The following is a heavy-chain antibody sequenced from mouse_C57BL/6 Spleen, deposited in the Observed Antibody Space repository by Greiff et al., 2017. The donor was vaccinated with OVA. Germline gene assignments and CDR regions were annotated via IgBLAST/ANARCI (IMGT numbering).Heavy chain of an antibody. J-gene: IGHJ3*01. Sequence: VQLQQSGPELVKPGASVTMSCKASGYTFTDYNMHWVKQSHGKSLEWIGYINPNNGGTSYNQKFKGKATLTVNKSSSTAYMELRSLTSEDSAVYYCARPYYYGSSGFAYWGQGTLVTVSA. D-gene: IGHD1-1*01. CDR2: INPNNGGT. CDR1: GYTFTDYN. V-gene: IGHV1-22*01. CDR3: ARPYYYGSSGFAY.